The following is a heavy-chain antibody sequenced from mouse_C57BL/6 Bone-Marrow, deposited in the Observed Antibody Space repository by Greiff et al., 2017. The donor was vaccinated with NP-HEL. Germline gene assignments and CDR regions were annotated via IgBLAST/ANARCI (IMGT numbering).Heavy chain of an antibody. CDR3: TNHVPVTTVVATDY. D-gene: IGHD1-1*01. CDR2: IYPGNSDT. Sequence: VHVKQSGTVLARPGASVKMSCKTSGYTFTSYWMHWVKQRPGQGLEWIGAIYPGNSDTSYNQKFKGKAKLTAVTSASTAYMELSSLTNEDSAVYYCTNHVPVTTVVATDYWGQGTTLTVSS. J-gene: IGHJ2*01. V-gene: IGHV1-5*01. CDR1: GYTFTSYW.